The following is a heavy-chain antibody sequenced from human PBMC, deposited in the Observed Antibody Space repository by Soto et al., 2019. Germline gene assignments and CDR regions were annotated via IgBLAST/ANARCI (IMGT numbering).Heavy chain of an antibody. CDR1: GYTFTSYG. CDR2: ISAYNGNT. V-gene: IGHV1-18*01. D-gene: IGHD3-16*01. CDR3: ARAGPFVDGLVYYYYGLYG. Sequence: ASVKVSCKASGYTFTSYGISWVRQAPGQGLEWMGWISAYNGNTNYAQKLQGRVTMTTDTSTSTAYMELRSQKSDDTAVYSCARAGPFVDGLVYYYYGLYGWRQETPVIV. J-gene: IGHJ6*02.